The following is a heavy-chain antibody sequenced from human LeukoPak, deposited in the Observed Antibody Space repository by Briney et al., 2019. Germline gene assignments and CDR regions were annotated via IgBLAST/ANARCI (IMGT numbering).Heavy chain of an antibody. CDR2: IIPIFGTA. D-gene: IGHD3-3*01. CDR3: ATDTYYDFWSGYPLGYMDV. Sequence: SVKVSCKASGGTFSSYAISWVRQAPGQGLEWMGGIIPIFGTANYAQKFQGRVTITTDESTSTAYMELSSLRSEDTAVYYCATDTYYDFWSGYPLGYMDVWGKGTTVTVSS. V-gene: IGHV1-69*05. CDR1: GGTFSSYA. J-gene: IGHJ6*03.